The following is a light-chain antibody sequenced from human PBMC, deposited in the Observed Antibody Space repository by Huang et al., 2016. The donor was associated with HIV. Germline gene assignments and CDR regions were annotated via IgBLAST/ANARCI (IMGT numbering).Light chain of an antibody. CDR2: GAS. CDR3: QQRSNWPALT. V-gene: IGKV3-11*01. CDR1: QSVSSS. J-gene: IGKJ4*01. Sequence: EIVLTQSPATLSLSPGERATLSCRASQSVSSSLAWYQHKPGQAPRLLIYGASNRATGIPARFSGSGSGTDFTLTISSLEPEDFAIYYCQQRSNWPALTFGGGTKVEIK.